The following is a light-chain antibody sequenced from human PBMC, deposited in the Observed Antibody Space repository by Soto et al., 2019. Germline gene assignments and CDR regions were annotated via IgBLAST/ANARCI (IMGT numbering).Light chain of an antibody. CDR2: DVS. V-gene: IGLV2-14*03. J-gene: IGLJ1*01. CDR3: SSYTTTGTQV. CDR1: ISDVGGFDY. Sequence: QSVLTQPASVSVSPGQSITLSCTGTISDVGGFDYVSWYQQHPGKAPKLMIFDVSNRPSGVSDRFSGSKSGNTASLTISGLQAEDEADYYCSSYTTTGTQVFGTGTKVTVL.